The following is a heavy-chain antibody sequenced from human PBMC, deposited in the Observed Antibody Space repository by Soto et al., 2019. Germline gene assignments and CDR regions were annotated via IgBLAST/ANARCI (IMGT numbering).Heavy chain of an antibody. CDR2: SRDKAHGHTT. J-gene: IGHJ3*01. D-gene: IGHD1-1*01. CDR3: VREYNGFDV. V-gene: IGHV3-72*01. CDR1: GFTFSDYY. Sequence: VQLVQFGGGLVRPGESLRLSCAVSGFTFSDYYMDWVRQVPGKGLEWLARSRDKAHGHTTEYAASVRGRFTISRDDYQNFLYLQMNSLKSEDTAVYHCVREYNGFDVWGQGTRVTVSS.